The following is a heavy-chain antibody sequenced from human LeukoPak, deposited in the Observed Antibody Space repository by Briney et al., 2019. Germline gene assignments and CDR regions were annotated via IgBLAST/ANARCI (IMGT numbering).Heavy chain of an antibody. CDR3: ARVSSGWFPLFHY. Sequence: GGSLRLSCAASGFTFSTYWMSWVRQAPGKGLEWVANIKQDGSEKYYVDSVKGRFTISRDSAKSSLYLQMNSLRAEDTAIYYCARVSSGWFPLFHYWGQGTLVTVSS. CDR2: IKQDGSEK. CDR1: GFTFSTYW. V-gene: IGHV3-7*03. D-gene: IGHD6-19*01. J-gene: IGHJ4*02.